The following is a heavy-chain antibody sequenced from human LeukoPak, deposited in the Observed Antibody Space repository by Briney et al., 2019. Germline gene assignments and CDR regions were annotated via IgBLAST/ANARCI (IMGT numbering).Heavy chain of an antibody. CDR1: EFTFRSYD. Sequence: GGSLRLSCVASEFTFRSYDMHWVRQAPGKGLEWVAVISYDGSNKYYADSVKGRFTISRDNSKNTLYLQMNSLRAGDTAVYYCAREGGSSSWYLDYMDVWGKGTTVTVSS. D-gene: IGHD6-13*01. V-gene: IGHV3-30*03. CDR2: ISYDGSNK. J-gene: IGHJ6*03. CDR3: AREGGSSSWYLDYMDV.